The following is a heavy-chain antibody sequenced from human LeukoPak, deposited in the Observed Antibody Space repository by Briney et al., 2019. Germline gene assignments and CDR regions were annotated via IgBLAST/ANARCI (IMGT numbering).Heavy chain of an antibody. CDR2: ISWNSGSI. CDR3: AREVNYDRTIDY. J-gene: IGHJ4*02. CDR1: GFTFDDYA. V-gene: IGHV3-9*01. Sequence: GRSLRLSCAASGFTFDDYAMHWVRQAPGKGLEWVSGISWNSGSIGYADSVKGRFTISRDNSKNTLYLQMNSLRAEDTAVYYCAREVNYDRTIDYWGQGTLVTVSS. D-gene: IGHD3-22*01.